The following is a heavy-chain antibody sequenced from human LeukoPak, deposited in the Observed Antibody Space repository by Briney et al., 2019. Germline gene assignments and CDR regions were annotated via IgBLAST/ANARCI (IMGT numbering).Heavy chain of an antibody. CDR3: ARDSSGYIDY. CDR2: ISSSSSYI. Sequence: GGSLRLSCAASGFTFSSYSMNWVHQAPGKGLEWVSSISSSSSYIYYADSVKGRFTISRDNAKNSLYLQMNSLRAEDTAVYYCARDSSGYIDYWGQGTLVTVSS. J-gene: IGHJ4*02. CDR1: GFTFSSYS. V-gene: IGHV3-21*01.